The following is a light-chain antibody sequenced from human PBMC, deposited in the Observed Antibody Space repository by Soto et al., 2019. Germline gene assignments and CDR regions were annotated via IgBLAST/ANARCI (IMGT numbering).Light chain of an antibody. Sequence: DIQMTQSPSTLSASVGDRVTITCRASQSISSWLAWFQQKPGKAPKLLITKASSLQSGVPSRFSGSESGTEVTLTISSLQPDDFATYYCQQYNPYSSTFGQGPKLEIK. CDR2: KAS. CDR3: QQYNPYSST. CDR1: QSISSW. J-gene: IGKJ2*01. V-gene: IGKV1-5*03.